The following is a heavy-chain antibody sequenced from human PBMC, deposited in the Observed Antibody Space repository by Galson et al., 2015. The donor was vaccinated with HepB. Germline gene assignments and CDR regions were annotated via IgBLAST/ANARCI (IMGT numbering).Heavy chain of an antibody. CDR2: ISSSSGHI. V-gene: IGHV3-21*01. J-gene: IGHJ4*02. D-gene: IGHD6-13*01. CDR1: GFTFSGHS. Sequence: SLRLSCAASGFTFSGHSMNWVRQAPGKGLEWVSSISSSSGHIYYADSVKGRFTISRDNAKSSLYLQMNSLRAEDTAIYYCARDLRIAGADLFPDYWGQGIQVTVSA. CDR3: ARDLRIAGADLFPDY.